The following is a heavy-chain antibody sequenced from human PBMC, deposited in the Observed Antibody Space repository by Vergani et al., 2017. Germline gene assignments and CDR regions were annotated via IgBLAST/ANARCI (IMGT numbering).Heavy chain of an antibody. D-gene: IGHD6-19*01. CDR3: ASDTHSGQRADR. V-gene: IGHV4-30-4*01. CDR2: FYYSGNT. J-gene: IGHJ5*02. CDR1: GGSMSSADYS. Sequence: QVQLQESGPGLVKPSQTLSLTCTVSGGSMSSADYSWSWIRQSPGKGLEWIGYFYYSGNTTYNPSLKSRVTISADTSKNQFSLTLTSVTAADTAVYYCASDTHSGQRADRWGQGILVTVTS.